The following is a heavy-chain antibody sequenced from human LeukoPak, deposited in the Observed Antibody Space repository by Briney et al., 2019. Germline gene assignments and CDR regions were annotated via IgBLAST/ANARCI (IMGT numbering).Heavy chain of an antibody. CDR3: AKLSDKYCSGGSCYLDY. J-gene: IGHJ4*02. CDR1: GFKFSNYA. V-gene: IGHV3-23*01. D-gene: IGHD2-15*01. CDR2: IVNSGSRT. Sequence: SGGSLRLSCAASGFKFSNYAMSWVRQAPGRGLEWVSGIVNSGSRTYYADSVQGRFTIPRDNSQNTLYLQMNSLRAEDTALYYCAKLSDKYCSGGSCYLDYWGQGALVTVSS.